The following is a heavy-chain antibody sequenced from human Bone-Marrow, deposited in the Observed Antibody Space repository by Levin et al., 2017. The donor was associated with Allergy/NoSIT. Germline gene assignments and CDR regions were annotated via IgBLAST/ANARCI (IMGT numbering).Heavy chain of an antibody. J-gene: IGHJ5*02. CDR2: ISYDGSNK. CDR1: GFTFSSYG. Sequence: GGSLRLSCAASGFTFSSYGMHWVRQAPGKGLEWVAVISYDGSNKYYADSVKGRFTISRDNSKNTLYLQMNSLRAEDTAVYYCAKAPADYAQNNWFDPWGQGTLVTVSS. V-gene: IGHV3-30*18. D-gene: IGHD4-17*01. CDR3: AKAPADYAQNNWFDP.